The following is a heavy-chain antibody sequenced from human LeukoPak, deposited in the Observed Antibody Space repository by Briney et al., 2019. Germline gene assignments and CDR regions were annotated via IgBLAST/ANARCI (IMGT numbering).Heavy chain of an antibody. CDR1: GFTFSSYA. V-gene: IGHV3-23*01. J-gene: IGHJ6*02. Sequence: GGSLRLSCAASGFTFSSYAMSWVRQAPGKGLEWVSAICGSGGSTYYADSVKGRFTISRDNSKNTLYLQMNSLRADDTAVYYCAKATPAARVYYYGMDVWGQGTTVTVSS. D-gene: IGHD2-2*01. CDR2: ICGSGGST. CDR3: AKATPAARVYYYGMDV.